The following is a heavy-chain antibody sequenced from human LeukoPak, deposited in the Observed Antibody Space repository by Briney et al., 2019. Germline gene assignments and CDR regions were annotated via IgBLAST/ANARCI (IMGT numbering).Heavy chain of an antibody. CDR3: ARETSGTYYNPLGYMDV. V-gene: IGHV4-4*07. D-gene: IGHD3-10*01. CDR2: IFTSGIT. J-gene: IGHJ6*03. Sequence: SETLSLTCTVSGGSISIYYWNWIRQSAGKGLEWIGRIFTSGITNYNPSLKSRVTMSVDTSKNQFSLNLSSVIAADTAIYYCARETSGTYYNPLGYMDVWGKGTTVTVSS. CDR1: GGSISIYY.